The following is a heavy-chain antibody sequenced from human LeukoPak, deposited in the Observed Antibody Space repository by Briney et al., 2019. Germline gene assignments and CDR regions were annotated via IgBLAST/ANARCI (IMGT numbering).Heavy chain of an antibody. CDR1: GFTFRSYA. V-gene: IGHV3-30*04. CDR3: ARESKVTVVRGVIRTYNWFDP. Sequence: GGSLRPSCGASGFTFRSYATDWVRKSPGKGREGVAVISYDGINKYYADSVKGRFTISRDNSRNTLYLQMNSLRAEDTAVYYCARESKVTVVRGVIRTYNWFDPWGQGTLVTVSS. D-gene: IGHD3-10*01. J-gene: IGHJ5*02. CDR2: ISYDGINK.